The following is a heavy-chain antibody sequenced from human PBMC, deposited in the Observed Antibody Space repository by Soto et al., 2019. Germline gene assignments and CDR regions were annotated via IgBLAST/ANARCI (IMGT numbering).Heavy chain of an antibody. J-gene: IGHJ4*02. CDR3: ARARGGYFDY. Sequence: SETLSLTCTVSDDSISSYYWSWIRQPPGKGLEWIGYIYYSVRTNYNPSLKSRVTISVDTAKNQFSLKLSSVTAADTAVYYCARARGGYFDYWGQGTLVTVS. V-gene: IGHV4-59*01. CDR1: DDSISSYY. D-gene: IGHD2-15*01. CDR2: IYYSVRT.